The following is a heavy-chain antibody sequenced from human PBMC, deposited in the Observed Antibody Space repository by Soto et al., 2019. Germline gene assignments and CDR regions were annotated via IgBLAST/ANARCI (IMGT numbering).Heavy chain of an antibody. V-gene: IGHV4-31*03. CDR3: ARGTLYGYYGMDV. D-gene: IGHD2-2*02. Sequence: PSETLSLTCTVSGGSISSGGYYWSWIRQHPGKGLEWIGYIYYSGSTYYNPSLKSRVTISVDTSKNQFSLKLSSVTAADTAVYYCARGTLYGYYGMDVWGQGTTVTVSS. J-gene: IGHJ6*02. CDR1: GGSISSGGYY. CDR2: IYYSGST.